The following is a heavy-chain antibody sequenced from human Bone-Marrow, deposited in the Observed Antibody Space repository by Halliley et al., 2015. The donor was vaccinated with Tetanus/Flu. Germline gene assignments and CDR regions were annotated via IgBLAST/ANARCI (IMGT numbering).Heavy chain of an antibody. CDR1: GFSFSDYF. CDR2: ISGSSRYI. J-gene: IGHJ3*01. CDR3: ARDPGGDYGDQNFAFDV. D-gene: IGHD2-21*02. Sequence: SLRLSCAASGFSFSDYFINWIRQAPGKGLEWVSSISGSSRYIYYADSVKGRFTISRDNAKNSLYLQMNSLRAEDTAIYYCARDPGGDYGDQNFAFDVWGQGTVVTVSS. V-gene: IGHV3-11*06.